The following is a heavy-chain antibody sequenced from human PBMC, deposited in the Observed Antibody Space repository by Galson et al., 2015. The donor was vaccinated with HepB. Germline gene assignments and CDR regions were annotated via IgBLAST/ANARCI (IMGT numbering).Heavy chain of an antibody. CDR1: GGTFSSYA. V-gene: IGHV1-69*13. CDR2: IIPIFGTA. Sequence: SVKVSCKASGGTFSSYAISWVRQAPGQGLEWMGGIIPIFGTANYAQKFQGRVTITADESTSTAYMELSSLRSGDTAVYYCAVLLYYPPEKTQRNYYYYGMDVWGQGTTVTVSS. D-gene: IGHD2-8*01. CDR3: AVLLYYPPEKTQRNYYYYGMDV. J-gene: IGHJ6*02.